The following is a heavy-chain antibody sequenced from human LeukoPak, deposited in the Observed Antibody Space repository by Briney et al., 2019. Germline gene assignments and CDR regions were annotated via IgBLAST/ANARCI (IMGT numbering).Heavy chain of an antibody. D-gene: IGHD3-3*01. CDR3: ARGRFLEWSMYMDV. Sequence: GGSLRLSCAASGFTVSSNYMSWVRQAPGKGLEWVSVIYSGGSTYYADSVKGRFTISRDNSKNTLYLQMNSLRAEDTAVYYCARGRFLEWSMYMDVWGKGTTVTVPS. V-gene: IGHV3-66*02. CDR1: GFTVSSNY. J-gene: IGHJ6*03. CDR2: IYSGGST.